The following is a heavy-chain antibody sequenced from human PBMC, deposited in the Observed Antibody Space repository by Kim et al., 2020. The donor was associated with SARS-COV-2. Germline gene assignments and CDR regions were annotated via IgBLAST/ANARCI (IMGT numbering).Heavy chain of an antibody. CDR3: AREGSGNSWYNWFDP. CDR2: IYYSGST. J-gene: IGHJ5*02. Sequence: SETLSLTCSVSGDSISKSDYYWSWVRQPPGKGLEWIGYIYYSGSTYSNPSLKSRAIISLDTSKNEYSLKLSSVTAADTAVYFCAREGSGNSWYNWFDPWGQGTLVPVP. V-gene: IGHV4-30-4*01. D-gene: IGHD6-13*01. CDR1: GDSISKSDYY.